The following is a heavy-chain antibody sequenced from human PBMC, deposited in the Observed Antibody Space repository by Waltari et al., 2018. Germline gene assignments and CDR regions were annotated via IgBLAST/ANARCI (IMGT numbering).Heavy chain of an antibody. Sequence: EVQLVESGGGLVQPGGSLRLSCVASGFSFSSYWMSWVGQAPGEGLEWVDNVKQDGSEKYYVDSAKGRFTISRDNAKNSLYLQMNGLRAEDTAVYYCARNDFWTGYTYFLDHWGQGTVVTVSS. CDR3: ARNDFWTGYTYFLDH. CDR1: GFSFSSYW. CDR2: VKQDGSEK. J-gene: IGHJ4*02. D-gene: IGHD3-3*01. V-gene: IGHV3-7*01.